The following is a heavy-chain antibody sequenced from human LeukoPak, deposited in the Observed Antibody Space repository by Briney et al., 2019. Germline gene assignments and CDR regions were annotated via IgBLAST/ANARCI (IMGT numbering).Heavy chain of an antibody. CDR3: ARGGGYYDSSGYLI. V-gene: IGHV1-8*01. CDR2: MNPNSGNT. CDR1: GYTFTSYD. Sequence: ASAKVSCKASGYTFTSYDINWVRQATGQGLEWMGWMNPNSGNTGYAQKFQGRVTMTRNNSISTAYIELSSLRSEDTAVYYCARGGGYYDSSGYLIWGQGTMVTVSS. J-gene: IGHJ3*02. D-gene: IGHD3-22*01.